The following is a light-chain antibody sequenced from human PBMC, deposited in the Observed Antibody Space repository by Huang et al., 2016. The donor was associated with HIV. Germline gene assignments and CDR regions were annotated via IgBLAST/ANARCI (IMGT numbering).Light chain of an antibody. CDR2: DAS. CDR3: QNYNDWLYT. V-gene: IGKV3-15*01. CDR1: QSVGTG. J-gene: IGKJ2*01. Sequence: LVMPQSPPTLSVSPGERATLSCRASQSVGTGLAWYQVKPGQAPRLLIFDASTRATGTPARFSGSGSGTDFTLSISSLQSEDFAVYYCQNYNDWLYTFGQGTKVEIK.